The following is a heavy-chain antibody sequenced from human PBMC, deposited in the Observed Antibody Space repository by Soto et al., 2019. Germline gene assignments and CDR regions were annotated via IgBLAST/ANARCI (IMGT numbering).Heavy chain of an antibody. CDR2: ISGSGGST. J-gene: IGHJ4*02. V-gene: IGHV3-23*01. CDR1: GFTFSSYA. CDR3: AKGSHYESLTGYGAYFDY. Sequence: EVQLLESGGGLVQPGGSLRLSCAASGFTFSSYAMSWVRQAPGKGLEWVSAISGSGGSTYYADSVKGRFTISRDNCKNTLYLQMNSLRAEDTAVYYCAKGSHYESLTGYGAYFDYWGQGTLVTVSS. D-gene: IGHD3-9*01.